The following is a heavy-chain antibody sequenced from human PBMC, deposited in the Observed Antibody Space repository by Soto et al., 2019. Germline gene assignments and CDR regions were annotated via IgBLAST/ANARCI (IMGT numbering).Heavy chain of an antibody. J-gene: IGHJ3*02. CDR3: ARDTPLVVVVAATEGNAFDI. CDR1: GDSVSSNSAA. D-gene: IGHD2-15*01. V-gene: IGHV6-1*01. Sequence: QSQTLSLTCAISGDSVSSNSAAWNWIRQSPSRGLEWLGRTYYRSKWYNDYAVSVKSRITINPDTSKNRFSLQLNSVTPEDTAVYYCARDTPLVVVVAATEGNAFDIWGQGTMVTVSS. CDR2: TYYRSKWYN.